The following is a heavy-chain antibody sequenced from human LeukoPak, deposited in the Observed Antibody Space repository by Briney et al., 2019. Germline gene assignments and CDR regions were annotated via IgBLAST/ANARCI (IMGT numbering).Heavy chain of an antibody. J-gene: IGHJ3*01. V-gene: IGHV3-7*01. D-gene: IGHD1-26*01. CDR2: IDQGGSTK. Sequence: HGESLKISCAASGFTFNTYWMIWVRQAPGKGLEWVANIDQGGSTKYYVDSLKGRFTISRDNAKNSLYLQMNSLRAEDTAVYYCVRDKGGRSGAIYYDAFDVWGQGTMVTVSS. CDR3: VRDKGGRSGAIYYDAFDV. CDR1: GFTFNTYW.